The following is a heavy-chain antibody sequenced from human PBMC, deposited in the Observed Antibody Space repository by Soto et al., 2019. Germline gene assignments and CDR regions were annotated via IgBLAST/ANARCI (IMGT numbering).Heavy chain of an antibody. V-gene: IGHV2-5*02. CDR3: AHRVCDGSCYGEVGYFDY. Sequence: QITLKESGPTLVKPTQALTLTCTFSGFSLSSNGVGVAWIRQPPGKALEWLALIHWDDDKRYSPSLKSRLTITKDPSKNLVVLTMTNMDPVDTATFYCAHRVCDGSCYGEVGYFDYWGQGTLVNVSS. CDR1: GFSLSSNGVG. D-gene: IGHD2-15*01. CDR2: IHWDDDK. J-gene: IGHJ4*02.